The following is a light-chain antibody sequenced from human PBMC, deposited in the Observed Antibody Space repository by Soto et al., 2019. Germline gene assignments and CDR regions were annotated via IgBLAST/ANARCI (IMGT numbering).Light chain of an antibody. CDR1: QSVSSSY. Sequence: EIVLTQSPGTLSLSPGERATLSCRASQSVSSSYLAWYQQKPGQAPRLLIYGASSRATGIPDRFSGSGSGTDFTLTISRLEPEDFAVYYCQQYDNSRTFGRGTKVEIK. CDR2: GAS. CDR3: QQYDNSRT. V-gene: IGKV3-20*01. J-gene: IGKJ1*01.